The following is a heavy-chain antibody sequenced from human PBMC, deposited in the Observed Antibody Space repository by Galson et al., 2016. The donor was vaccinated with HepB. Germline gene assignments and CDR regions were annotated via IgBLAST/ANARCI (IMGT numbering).Heavy chain of an antibody. J-gene: IGHJ4*02. CDR3: ATYYRRFEE. D-gene: IGHD3-10*01. Sequence: SLRLSCAVSGFPFGSSWMGWVRQAPGKGLEWVANINNLGSEKFYVDSVKGRFTISRDNTKKTVYLEMNSPRPDDTAVYYCATYYRRFEEWGQGTLVTVSS. CDR1: GFPFGSSW. CDR2: INNLGSEK. V-gene: IGHV3-7*01.